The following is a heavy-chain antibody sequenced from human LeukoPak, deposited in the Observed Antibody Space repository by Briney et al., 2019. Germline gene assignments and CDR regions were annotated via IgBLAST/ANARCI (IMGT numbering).Heavy chain of an antibody. V-gene: IGHV5-51*01. CDR2: IYPGDSDT. CDR1: GYSFTSYW. Sequence: GESLKISCKGSGYSFTSYWIGWVRQMPGKGLEGMGIIYPGDSDTRYSPSFQGQVTISADKSSSTAYLQWSSLKASDTAMYYCARTAVAGTGGWYFDLWGRGTLVTVSS. D-gene: IGHD6-19*01. CDR3: ARTAVAGTGGWYFDL. J-gene: IGHJ2*01.